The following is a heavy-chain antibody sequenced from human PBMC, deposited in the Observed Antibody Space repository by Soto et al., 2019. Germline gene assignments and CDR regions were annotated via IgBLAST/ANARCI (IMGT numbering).Heavy chain of an antibody. CDR2: ISAYNGNT. D-gene: IGHD3-10*01. J-gene: IGHJ4*02. CDR1: GYTFTSYG. Sequence: ASVKVSCKASGYTFTSYGISWVRQAPGQGLEWMGWISAYNGNTNYAQKLQGRVTMTTDTSTSAAYMELRSLRSDDTAVYYCARGDYGSGSDPFDYWGQGTLVTVSS. V-gene: IGHV1-18*04. CDR3: ARGDYGSGSDPFDY.